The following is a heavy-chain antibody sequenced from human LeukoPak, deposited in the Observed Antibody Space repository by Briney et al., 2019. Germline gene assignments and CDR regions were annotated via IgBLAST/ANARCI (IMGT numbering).Heavy chain of an antibody. V-gene: IGHV3-30*18. CDR3: AKDRSSGFDP. CDR1: GFTFSSYG. CDR2: ISYDGSNK. D-gene: IGHD3-16*02. J-gene: IGHJ5*02. Sequence: GRSLRLSCAASGFTFSSYGVHWVRQAPGKGLEWVAVISYDGSNKYYADSVKGRFTISRDNSKNTLYLQMNSLRAEDTAVYYCAKDRSSGFDPWGQGTLVTVSS.